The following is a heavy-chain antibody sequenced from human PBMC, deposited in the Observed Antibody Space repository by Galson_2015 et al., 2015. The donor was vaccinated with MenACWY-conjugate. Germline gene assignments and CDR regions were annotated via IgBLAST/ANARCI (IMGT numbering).Heavy chain of an antibody. CDR3: AAWTADDNY. J-gene: IGHJ4*02. D-gene: IGHD3/OR15-3a*01. Sequence: SLRLSCAASGFTFSNSWMNWIRQAPGSGLEWVANINPEGSRGTYVDSVKGRSTISRDNAENSVYLEMSSLRPEDTAVFYCAAWTADDNYWAQGTLVTVSS. CDR1: GFTFSNSW. V-gene: IGHV3-7*01. CDR2: INPEGSRG.